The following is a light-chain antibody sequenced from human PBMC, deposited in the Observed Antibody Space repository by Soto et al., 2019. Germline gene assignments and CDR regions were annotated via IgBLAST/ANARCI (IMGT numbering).Light chain of an antibody. J-gene: IGKJ4*01. CDR3: QQYGSSPLT. CDR2: GAS. CDR1: QSVRNNY. Sequence: EMVLTESPGTLSLSPGERATLSGRASQSVRNNYSAWYQQKPGQAPRLLIYGASSRATGIPDRFSGSGSRTFSTPTISRLDAEDFAVYYCQQYGSSPLTFGGGTKVDIK. V-gene: IGKV3-20*01.